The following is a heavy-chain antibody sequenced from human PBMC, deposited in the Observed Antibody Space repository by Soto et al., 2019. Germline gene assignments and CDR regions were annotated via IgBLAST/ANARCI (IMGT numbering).Heavy chain of an antibody. Sequence: QVQLVESGGGVVQPGRSLRLSCAASGFTFSSYAMHWVRQAPGKGLEWVAVISYDGSNKYYADSVKGRFTISRDNSKNTLYLQMNSLRAEDTAVYYCARTTTVVAATDYWGQGTLVTVS. CDR3: ARTTTVVAATDY. CDR2: ISYDGSNK. D-gene: IGHD2-15*01. CDR1: GFTFSSYA. V-gene: IGHV3-30-3*01. J-gene: IGHJ4*02.